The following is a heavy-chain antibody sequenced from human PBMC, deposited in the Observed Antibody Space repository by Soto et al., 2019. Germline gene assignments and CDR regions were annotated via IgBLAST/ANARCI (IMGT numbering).Heavy chain of an antibody. CDR2: ISSSSSTI. CDR3: ARARIYEQGLFDYYDMYG. Sequence: GGSLRLSCAASGFTFISYSMNWVLQAPGKGLEWVSYISSSSSTIYYADSVKGRFTISRDNAKNSLYLQMNSLRAEDTAVYYCARARIYEQGLFDYYDMYGRGKGTTVPVSS. V-gene: IGHV3-48*01. J-gene: IGHJ6*03. CDR1: GFTFISYS. D-gene: IGHD6-19*01.